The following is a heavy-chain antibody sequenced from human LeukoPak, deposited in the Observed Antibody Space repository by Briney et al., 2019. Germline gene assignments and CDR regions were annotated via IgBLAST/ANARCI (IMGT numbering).Heavy chain of an antibody. D-gene: IGHD3-10*01. V-gene: IGHV1-46*01. CDR2: INPSGDST. J-gene: IGHJ6*02. CDR3: ARSAEYGSGSYYYGMDV. CDR1: GYTFTNYY. Sequence: ASVKVSCKASGYTFTNYYMHWARQAPGQGLEWMGKINPSGDSTSYAQKFQGRITMTRDTSTSTVYMELSSLRFEDTAVYYCARSAEYGSGSYYYGMDVWGQGTTVTVSS.